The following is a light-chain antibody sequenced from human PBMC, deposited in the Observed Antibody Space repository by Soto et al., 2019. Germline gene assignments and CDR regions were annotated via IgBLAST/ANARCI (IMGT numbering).Light chain of an antibody. CDR3: QHYGSSLSIT. Sequence: ESVLTQSPGSLSLSPGERATLSCRASQSVSSNYLAWYQHKPGQAPRLLIYGASSRATGIPDRFSGSGSGTDFTLTINRLEPEDFAVYYCQHYGSSLSITFGQGTRLEIK. CDR2: GAS. CDR1: QSVSSNY. J-gene: IGKJ5*01. V-gene: IGKV3-20*01.